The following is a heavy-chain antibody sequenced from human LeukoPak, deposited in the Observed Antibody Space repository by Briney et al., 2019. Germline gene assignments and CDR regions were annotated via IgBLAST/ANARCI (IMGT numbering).Heavy chain of an antibody. V-gene: IGHV4-59*01. D-gene: IGHD6-19*01. Sequence: SETLSLTCTVSGGSISSYYWRWIRQPPGKGLEWIGYIYYSGSTNYNPSLKSRVTISVDTSKNQFSLKLSSVTAADTAVYYCARVRSIAVAGIFDYWGQGTLVTVSS. J-gene: IGHJ4*02. CDR3: ARVRSIAVAGIFDY. CDR2: IYYSGST. CDR1: GGSISSYY.